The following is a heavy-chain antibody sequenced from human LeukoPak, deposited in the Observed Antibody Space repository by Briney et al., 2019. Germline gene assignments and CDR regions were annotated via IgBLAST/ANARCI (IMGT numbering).Heavy chain of an antibody. Sequence: SETLSLTCAVYGGSFSGSYWTWIRQPPGKGLEWIGEINHSGSTNYNPSLKRRVTISVDTSKNQFSLKLNSVTAADTAVYYCARGEAGATYYYYYYYMDVWGKGTTVTVSS. CDR2: INHSGST. J-gene: IGHJ6*03. D-gene: IGHD1-26*01. CDR1: GGSFSGSY. CDR3: ARGEAGATYYYYYYYMDV. V-gene: IGHV4-34*01.